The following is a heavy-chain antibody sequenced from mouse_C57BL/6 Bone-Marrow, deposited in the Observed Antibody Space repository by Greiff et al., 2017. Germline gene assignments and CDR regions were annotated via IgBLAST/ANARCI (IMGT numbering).Heavy chain of an antibody. Sequence: EVQLVESGGGLVQPGGSLKLSCAASGFTFSDYGMAWVRQAPRKGPEWVAFISNLAYSIYYADTVTGRFPISRENAKNTLYLEMSSLRSEDTAMYYCARRGLPHWYFDVWGTGTTVTVSS. CDR3: ARRGLPHWYFDV. D-gene: IGHD3-3*01. J-gene: IGHJ1*03. CDR2: ISNLAYSI. CDR1: GFTFSDYG. V-gene: IGHV5-15*01.